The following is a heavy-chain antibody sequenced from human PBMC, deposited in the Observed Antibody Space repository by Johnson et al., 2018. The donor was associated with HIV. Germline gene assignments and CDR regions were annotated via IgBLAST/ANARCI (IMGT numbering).Heavy chain of an antibody. CDR2: IYSGGST. CDR3: AKDRAEVVVVHDALDM. J-gene: IGHJ3*02. D-gene: IGHD3-22*01. CDR1: GFTVSSNY. V-gene: IGHV3-66*02. Sequence: VQLVESGGGVVQPGRSLRLSCAASGFTVSSNYMSWVRQAPGKGLEWVSVIYSGGSTYYADSVKGRFTISRDNSKKKLYLQMNSLRPEDTAVYYCAKDRAEVVVVHDALDMWGQGTMVTVSS.